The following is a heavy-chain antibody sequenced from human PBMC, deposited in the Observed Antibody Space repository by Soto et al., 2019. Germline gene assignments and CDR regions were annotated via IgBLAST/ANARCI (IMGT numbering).Heavy chain of an antibody. CDR3: AKDSSGGYSGYDSLNYWFDP. CDR2: ISGSGGST. Sequence: GGSLRLSCAASGFTFSSYAMSWVRQAPGKGLEWVSAISGSGGSTYYADSVKGRFTISRDNSKNTLYLQMNSLRAEDTAVYYCAKDSSGGYSGYDSLNYWFDPWGQGTLVTVSS. J-gene: IGHJ5*02. V-gene: IGHV3-23*01. CDR1: GFTFSSYA. D-gene: IGHD5-12*01.